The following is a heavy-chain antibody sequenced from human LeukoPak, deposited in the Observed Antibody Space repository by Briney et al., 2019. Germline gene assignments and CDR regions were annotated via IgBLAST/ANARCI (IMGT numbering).Heavy chain of an antibody. J-gene: IGHJ5*02. Sequence: VASVKVSCKASGYTLASYLITWVRQAPGQGLEWVGWVSPYNGATNYAQKFRGRVTLTTGTSTTTADMDLTNLRLDDTAIYYCARAVDYYDNSGYYYPIDLWGQGTLVTVSS. CDR1: GYTLASYL. CDR2: VSPYNGAT. V-gene: IGHV1-18*01. D-gene: IGHD3-22*01. CDR3: ARAVDYYDNSGYYYPIDL.